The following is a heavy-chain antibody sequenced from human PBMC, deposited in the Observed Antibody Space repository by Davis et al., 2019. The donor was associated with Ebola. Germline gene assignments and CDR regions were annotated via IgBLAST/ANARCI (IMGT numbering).Heavy chain of an antibody. CDR1: GGTFSSYA. Sequence: SVKVSCKASGGTFSSYAISWVRQAPGQGLEWMGGIIPIFGTANYAQKFQGRVTITADESTSTAYMELSSLRSEDTAVYYCAAYHKIHSGAFDYWGQGTLVTVSS. V-gene: IGHV1-69*13. D-gene: IGHD5-12*01. CDR2: IIPIFGTA. CDR3: AAYHKIHSGAFDY. J-gene: IGHJ4*02.